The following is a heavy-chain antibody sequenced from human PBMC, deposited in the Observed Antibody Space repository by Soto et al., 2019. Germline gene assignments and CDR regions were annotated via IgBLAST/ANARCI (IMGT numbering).Heavy chain of an antibody. Sequence: QVQLVESGGGVVQPGRSLRLSCAASGFTFSSYGMHWVRQAPGKGLEWVAVIWYDGSNKYYADSVKGRFTISRDNSKNTLYLQMNSLRAEDTAVYYCASDIVASRYYYYGMDVWGQGTTVTVSS. CDR1: GFTFSSYG. CDR3: ASDIVASRYYYYGMDV. J-gene: IGHJ6*02. D-gene: IGHD5-12*01. V-gene: IGHV3-33*01. CDR2: IWYDGSNK.